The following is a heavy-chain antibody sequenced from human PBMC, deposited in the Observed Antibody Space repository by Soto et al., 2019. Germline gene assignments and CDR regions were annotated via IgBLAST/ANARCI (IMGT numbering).Heavy chain of an antibody. V-gene: IGHV1-18*01. CDR3: ARDTAEAAVRGVLGNPFDY. D-gene: IGHD3-10*01. Sequence: QVQLVQSGAEVKKPGASVKVSCKASGYTFTSYGISWVRQAPGQGLEWMGWISAYNGNTNYAQKLQGRVTMTADTAKSKASVELRSLRPDDTTVYYCARDTAEAAVRGVLGNPFDYWGQGTLVTVSS. CDR1: GYTFTSYG. J-gene: IGHJ4*02. CDR2: ISAYNGNT.